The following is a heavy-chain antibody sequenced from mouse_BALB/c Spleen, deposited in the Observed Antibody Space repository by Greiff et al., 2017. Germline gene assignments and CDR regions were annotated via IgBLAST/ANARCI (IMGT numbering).Heavy chain of an antibody. CDR3: ARVEAVKGYAMDY. CDR2: ISNLAYSI. Sequence: EVKLEESGGGLVQPGGSRKLSCAASGFTFSDYGMAWVRQAPGKGPEWVAFISNLAYSIYYADTVTGRFTISRENAKNTLYLEMSSLRSEDTAMYYCARVEAVKGYAMDYWGQGTSVTVSS. V-gene: IGHV5-15*02. CDR1: GFTFSDYG. D-gene: IGHD2-13*01. J-gene: IGHJ4*01.